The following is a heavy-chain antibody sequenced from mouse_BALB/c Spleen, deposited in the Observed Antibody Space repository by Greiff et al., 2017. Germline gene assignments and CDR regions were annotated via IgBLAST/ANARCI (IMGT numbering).Heavy chain of an antibody. CDR1: GFTFSSFG. Sequence: EVHLVESGGSLVQPGGSRKLSCAASGFTFSSFGMHWVRQAPEKGLEWVAYISSGSSTIYYADTVKGRFTISRDNPKNTLFLQMTSLRSEDTAMYYCARGGDYSFDYWGQGTTLTVSS. D-gene: IGHD1-1*01. V-gene: IGHV5-17*02. CDR3: ARGGDYSFDY. CDR2: ISSGSSTI. J-gene: IGHJ2*01.